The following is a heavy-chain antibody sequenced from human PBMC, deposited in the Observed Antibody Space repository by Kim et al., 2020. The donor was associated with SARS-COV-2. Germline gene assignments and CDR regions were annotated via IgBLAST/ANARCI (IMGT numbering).Heavy chain of an antibody. CDR3: ASQGYDKKPGNPSFDY. CDR2: IYYSGST. Sequence: SETLSLTCTVSGGSISSYYWSWIRQPPGKGLEWIGYIYYSGSTNYNPSLKSRVTISVDTSKNQFSLKLSSVTAADTAVYYCASQGYDKKPGNPSFDYWGQGTLVTVSS. CDR1: GGSISSYY. J-gene: IGHJ4*02. V-gene: IGHV4-59*01. D-gene: IGHD3-9*01.